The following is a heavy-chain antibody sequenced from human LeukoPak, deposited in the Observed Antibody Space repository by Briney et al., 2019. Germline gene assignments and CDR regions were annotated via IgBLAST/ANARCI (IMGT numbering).Heavy chain of an antibody. Sequence: PGGSLRLSCAASGFTLSSNWMHWVRQAPGKGLVWVSGINSDGSSTYYADSVKGRFTISRDNAKNTLYLHMNSLRTGDTAVYYCARDTKSYFDYWGQGTLVTVSS. J-gene: IGHJ4*02. V-gene: IGHV3-74*01. D-gene: IGHD3-3*01. CDR2: INSDGSST. CDR1: GFTLSSNW. CDR3: ARDTKSYFDY.